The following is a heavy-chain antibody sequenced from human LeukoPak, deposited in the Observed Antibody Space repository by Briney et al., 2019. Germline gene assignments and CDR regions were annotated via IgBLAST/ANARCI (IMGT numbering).Heavy chain of an antibody. CDR3: TRHLIGATPFDY. Sequence: GGSMKLSSAAAGLSFSDSAFHWDRQASGEGLEWVGRIRSKPNNYATAYTASVKGRFTIYRDDSKNTAYLQMNSLNTEDTAMYYCTRHLIGATPFDYWGQGTLVSVSS. CDR2: IRSKPNNYAT. J-gene: IGHJ4*02. CDR1: GLSFSDSA. V-gene: IGHV3-73*01. D-gene: IGHD4/OR15-4a*01.